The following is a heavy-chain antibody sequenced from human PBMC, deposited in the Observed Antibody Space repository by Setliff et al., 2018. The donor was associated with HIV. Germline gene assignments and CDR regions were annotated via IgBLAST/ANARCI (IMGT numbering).Heavy chain of an antibody. V-gene: IGHV1-18*01. CDR1: GYSFTTFG. CDR2: ISTYDGVT. J-gene: IGHJ4*02. CDR3: AKAAVEMTTIAFGGPPGY. D-gene: IGHD3-16*01. Sequence: ASVKVSCKASGYSFTTFGVTWVRQAPGQGLEWMGWISTYDGVTTYAQSFQGRLTITADESSNTAYMELSSLRLHDTAVYYCAKAAVEMTTIAFGGPPGYWGQGTLVTVSS.